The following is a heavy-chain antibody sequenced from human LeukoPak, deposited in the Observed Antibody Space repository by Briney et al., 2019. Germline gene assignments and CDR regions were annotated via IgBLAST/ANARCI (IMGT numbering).Heavy chain of an antibody. D-gene: IGHD6-13*01. CDR2: ISHSGSFI. J-gene: IGHJ6*03. Sequence: GGSLRLSCAASGFTFRTYSFNWVRQAPGKGLEWVSSISHSGSFIYYADSVKGRFTISRDNAKNPLYLQMHSLRAEDTAVYYCARLYEVSSSWDYYYYYMDVWGKGTTVTVSS. CDR3: ARLYEVSSSWDYYYYYMDV. CDR1: GFTFRTYS. V-gene: IGHV3-21*01.